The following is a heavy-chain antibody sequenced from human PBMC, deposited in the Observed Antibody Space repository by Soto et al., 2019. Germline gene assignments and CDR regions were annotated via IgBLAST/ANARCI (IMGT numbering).Heavy chain of an antibody. CDR1: GGSISSINW. J-gene: IGHJ3*02. D-gene: IGHD5-12*01. V-gene: IGHV4-4*02. CDR2: IYHSGST. CDR3: AKGGWISGYGRNDAFDS. Sequence: SETLSLTCAVSGGSISSINWWSWVRQPPGKGLEWIGEIYHSGSTNYNPSLKSRVTISVDKSKNQFSLKLSSVTAADTAVYYCAKGGWISGYGRNDAFDSRGQGTVVTV.